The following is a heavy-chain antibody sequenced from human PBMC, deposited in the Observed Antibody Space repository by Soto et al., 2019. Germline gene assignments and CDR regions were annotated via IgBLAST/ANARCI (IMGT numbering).Heavy chain of an antibody. Sequence: QVQLVQSGPEVKKPGASVKVSCKTSGYTFSSYTISWVRQAPGQGLEWMGWISFNNGDTKYAQKFQGRVTMTTDTSTSTAHMELRSLRSDDTAVYYCARDRDVVLVPPPTYDSYYYGMDVWGQGTTVTVSS. CDR1: GYTFSSYT. CDR2: ISFNNGDT. CDR3: ARDRDVVLVPPPTYDSYYYGMDV. V-gene: IGHV1-18*04. J-gene: IGHJ6*02. D-gene: IGHD2-8*02.